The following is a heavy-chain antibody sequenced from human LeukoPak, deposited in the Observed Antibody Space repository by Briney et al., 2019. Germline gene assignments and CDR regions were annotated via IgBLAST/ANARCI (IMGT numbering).Heavy chain of an antibody. J-gene: IGHJ4*02. Sequence: ASVKVSCKASGYTFTSYGISWVRQAPGQGLEWMGWISAYNGNTNYAQKLQGRVTMTTDTSTSTAYMELRSLRSDDTAVYYCARWGPHSSWYWGYSTGDDYWGQGTLVTVSS. D-gene: IGHD6-13*01. CDR3: ARWGPHSSWYWGYSTGDDY. CDR1: GYTFTSYG. CDR2: ISAYNGNT. V-gene: IGHV1-18*01.